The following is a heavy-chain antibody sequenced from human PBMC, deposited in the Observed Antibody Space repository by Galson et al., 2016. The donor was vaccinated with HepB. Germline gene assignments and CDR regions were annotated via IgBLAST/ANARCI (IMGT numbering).Heavy chain of an antibody. Sequence: CAISGDSVSSNVAAWHWIRQSPSSGLEWLGRTYYRSKWYNDYAVSVKSRVTINPDTSKNQFSLHLNSVTPEDTAVYYCARGGGPLHTAMVVDHFDYWGQGTLSRVCS. CDR3: ARGGGPLHTAMVVDHFDY. D-gene: IGHD5-18*01. J-gene: IGHJ4*02. CDR2: TYYRSKWYN. CDR1: GDSVSSNVAA. V-gene: IGHV6-1*01.